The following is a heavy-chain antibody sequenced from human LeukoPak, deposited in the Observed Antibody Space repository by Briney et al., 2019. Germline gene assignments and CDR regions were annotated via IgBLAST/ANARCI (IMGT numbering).Heavy chain of an antibody. CDR3: ARVGDYYDSSGYYQD. D-gene: IGHD3-22*01. CDR1: GYTFTGYY. CDR2: INPNSGGT. V-gene: IGHV1-2*02. Sequence: ASVKASCKASGYTFTGYYMHWVRQAPGQGLEWMGWINPNSGGTNYAQKFQGRVTMTRDTSIGTVYMDLSRLRSDDTAVYYCARVGDYYDSSGYYQDWGQGTLVTVSS. J-gene: IGHJ4*02.